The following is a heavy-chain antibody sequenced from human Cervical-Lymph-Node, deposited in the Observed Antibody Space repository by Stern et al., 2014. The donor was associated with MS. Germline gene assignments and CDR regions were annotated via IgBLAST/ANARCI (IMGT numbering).Heavy chain of an antibody. CDR1: GYTLTVFH. Sequence: VQLVESGAEVKKPGASVKVSCKASGYTLTVFHVHWVRQAPGHGLEWMGINSPRGGATTYAQTFQGRVTMTRDTSTSTVYMELSSLTSEDTAIYYCASGGEVDGGDVWGQGTTVTVFS. D-gene: IGHD1-26*01. CDR3: ASGGEVDGGDV. J-gene: IGHJ6*02. CDR2: NSPRGGAT. V-gene: IGHV1-46*01.